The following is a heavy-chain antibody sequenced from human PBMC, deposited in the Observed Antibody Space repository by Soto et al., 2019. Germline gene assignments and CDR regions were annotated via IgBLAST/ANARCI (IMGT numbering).Heavy chain of an antibody. CDR3: ARRGSGSYYDY. D-gene: IGHD1-26*01. CDR2: ISGSGDST. J-gene: IGHJ4*02. Sequence: EVQLLESGGGLVQPGGSLRLSCAASGFTFSNYAMNWVRQAPVKGLEWVSVISGSGDSTYHADSVKGRFTISRDNSKNTVYLQLNRLRAEHTAVYYCARRGSGSYYDYWGQGTLVTVSS. CDR1: GFTFSNYA. V-gene: IGHV3-23*01.